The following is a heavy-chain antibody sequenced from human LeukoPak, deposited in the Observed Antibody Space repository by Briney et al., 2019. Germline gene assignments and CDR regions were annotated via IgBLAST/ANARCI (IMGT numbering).Heavy chain of an antibody. V-gene: IGHV1-46*01. CDR2: INLSGGST. CDR3: ARQGYSSSWYVTAGAFDV. CDR1: GYTFTRYY. Sequence: ASVEVSCKASGYTFTRYYMHWVRQAPGQGPEWMGIINLSGGSTSYAQKFQGRVTMTRDTSTSTVYMEVSSLRSEDTAVYYCARQGYSSSWYVTAGAFDVWGQGTVVTVSS. J-gene: IGHJ3*01. D-gene: IGHD6-13*01.